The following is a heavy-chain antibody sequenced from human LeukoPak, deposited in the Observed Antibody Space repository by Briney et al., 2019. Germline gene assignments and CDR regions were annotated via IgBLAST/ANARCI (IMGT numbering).Heavy chain of an antibody. V-gene: IGHV4-59*01. Sequence: SETLSLTCTVSGGSISNYYWGWIRQPPGKGLEWIGYIYHSGSTNYNPSLKSRVTISVDTSKNQFSLKLSSVTAADTAVYYCARDICVGGTGYGIDYWGQGTLVTVSS. D-gene: IGHD2-21*01. J-gene: IGHJ4*02. CDR3: ARDICVGGTGYGIDY. CDR2: IYHSGST. CDR1: GGSISNYY.